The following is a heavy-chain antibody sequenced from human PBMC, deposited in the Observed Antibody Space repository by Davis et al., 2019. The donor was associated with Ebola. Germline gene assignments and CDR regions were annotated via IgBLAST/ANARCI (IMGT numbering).Heavy chain of an antibody. V-gene: IGHV1-18*01. CDR2: ISAYNGNT. CDR3: ARGGQLVIWYYYYGMDV. Sequence: ASVKVSCKASGYTFTSYGISWVRQAPGQGLEWMGWISAYNGNTNYAQKLQGRVTMTTDTSTSTAYMELRSLRSDDTAVYYCARGGQLVIWYYYYGMDVWGQGTTVTVSS. D-gene: IGHD6-6*01. J-gene: IGHJ6*02. CDR1: GYTFTSYG.